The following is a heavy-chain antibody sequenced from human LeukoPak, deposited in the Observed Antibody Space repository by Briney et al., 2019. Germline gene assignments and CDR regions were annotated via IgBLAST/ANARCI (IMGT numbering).Heavy chain of an antibody. D-gene: IGHD3-10*01. Sequence: SGGSLRLSCAASGFTFSSYWMSWVRQAPGKGLEWIGYIYYSGSTNYNPSLKSRVTISVDTSKNQFSLKLSSVTAADTAVYYCARAGPITMVRGVITSFDYWGQGTLVTVSS. V-gene: IGHV4-59*01. J-gene: IGHJ4*02. CDR2: IYYSGST. CDR3: ARAGPITMVRGVITSFDY. CDR1: GFTFSSYW.